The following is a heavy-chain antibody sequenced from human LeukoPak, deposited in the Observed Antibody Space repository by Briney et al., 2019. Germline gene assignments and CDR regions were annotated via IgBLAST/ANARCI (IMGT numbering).Heavy chain of an antibody. CDR2: IYYSGST. CDR3: ARAAFDDPYAFDI. Sequence: PSETLSLTCAVSGYSISSGYYWSWIRQPPGKGLEWIGYIYYSGSTNYNPSLKSRVTISVDTSKNQFSLKLSSVTAADTAVYYCARAAFDDPYAFDIWGQGTMVTVSS. J-gene: IGHJ3*02. V-gene: IGHV4-61*01. D-gene: IGHD3-9*01. CDR1: GYSISSGYY.